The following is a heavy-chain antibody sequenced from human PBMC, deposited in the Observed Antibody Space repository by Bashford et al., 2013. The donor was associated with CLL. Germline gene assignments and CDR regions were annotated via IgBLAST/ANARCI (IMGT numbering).Heavy chain of an antibody. CDR2: SIIVGGT. Sequence: SETLSLTCTVSGDSVTTTFTFWAWIRQSPREGGVEVDWDVSIIVGGTYYNPYPHESSHHILDTSKTTYSLNLESVTAADTALYYCARHRLLVDVTSMLYYWGRG. D-gene: IGHD2/OR15-2a*01. CDR3: ARHRLLVDVTSMLYY. J-gene: IGHJ4*03. V-gene: IGHV4-39*01. CDR1: GDSVTTTFTF.